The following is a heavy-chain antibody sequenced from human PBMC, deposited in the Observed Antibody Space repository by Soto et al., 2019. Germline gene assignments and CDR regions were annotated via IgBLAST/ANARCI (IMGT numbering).Heavy chain of an antibody. CDR2: IYYSGST. Sequence: QVQLQESGPGLVKPSQTLSLTCTVSGGSISSGGYYWSWIRQHPGKGLEWIGYIYYSGSTYYNPSLKSRVTISVDTSKNQFSLKLSSVTAADTAVYYCARDSDLYNWDDYYGMDVWGQGTTVTVSS. CDR3: ARDSDLYNWDDYYGMDV. CDR1: GGSISSGGYY. J-gene: IGHJ6*02. D-gene: IGHD1-20*01. V-gene: IGHV4-31*03.